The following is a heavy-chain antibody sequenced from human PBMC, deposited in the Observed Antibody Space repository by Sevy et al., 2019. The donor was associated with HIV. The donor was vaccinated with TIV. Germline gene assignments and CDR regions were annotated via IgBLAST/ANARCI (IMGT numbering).Heavy chain of an antibody. Sequence: GGSLRLSCAASGFTFSNASMSWVRQAPGKGLEWVGRIKSKTDGGATGYAAPVKGRFTISRDDSKNTLYLQMNSLKTEDTAVYYCTTEGIFGVVIRDYWGQGTLVTVSS. D-gene: IGHD3-3*01. CDR1: GFTFSNAS. J-gene: IGHJ4*02. V-gene: IGHV3-15*07. CDR2: IKSKTDGGAT. CDR3: TTEGIFGVVIRDY.